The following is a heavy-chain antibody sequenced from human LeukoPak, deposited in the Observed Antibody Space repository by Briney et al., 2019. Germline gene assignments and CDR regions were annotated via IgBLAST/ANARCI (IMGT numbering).Heavy chain of an antibody. V-gene: IGHV4-38-2*02. D-gene: IGHD6-6*01. J-gene: IGHJ6*02. CDR1: GYSISSGYY. CDR3: ARDSSSYGMDV. Sequence: SETLSLTCTVSGYSISSGYYWGWIRQPPGKGLEWIGSIYHSGSTYYNPSLKSRVTISVDTSKNQFSLKLSSVTAADTAVYYCARDSSSYGMDVWGQGTTVTVSS. CDR2: IYHSGST.